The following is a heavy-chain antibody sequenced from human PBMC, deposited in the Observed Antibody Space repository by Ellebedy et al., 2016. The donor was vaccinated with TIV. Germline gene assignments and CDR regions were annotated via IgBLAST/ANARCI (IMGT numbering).Heavy chain of an antibody. CDR1: GGSITVYS. CDR2: VYSSGIS. V-gene: IGHV4-59*01. J-gene: IGHJ4*02. CDR3: ARLGRSVAYYYFDY. Sequence: MPSETLSLTCTVSGGSITVYSWAWIRQPPGKEPEWIGYVYSSGISYYNRHLESRVTMSSDTSKNQFSLQLSSVTAADTAVYYCARLGRSVAYYYFDYWGQGIRVTVSS. D-gene: IGHD1-26*01.